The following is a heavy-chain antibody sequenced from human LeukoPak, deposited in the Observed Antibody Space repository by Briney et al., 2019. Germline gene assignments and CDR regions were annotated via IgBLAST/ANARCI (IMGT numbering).Heavy chain of an antibody. Sequence: SETLSLTRTVSGGSISTYYWSWIRQPPGKGLEWIGYIYYSGSTNYNPSLKSRVTISVDTSKNQFSLKLSSVTAADTAVYYCARDGAGTTWGDAFDIWGQGTMVTVSS. V-gene: IGHV4-59*01. CDR1: GGSISTYY. J-gene: IGHJ3*02. CDR2: IYYSGST. D-gene: IGHD1-1*01. CDR3: ARDGAGTTWGDAFDI.